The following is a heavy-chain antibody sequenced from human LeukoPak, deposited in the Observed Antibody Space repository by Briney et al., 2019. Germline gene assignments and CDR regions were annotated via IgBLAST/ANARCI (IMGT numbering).Heavy chain of an antibody. D-gene: IGHD5-18*01. CDR2: IIPIFGTA. Sequence: ASVKVSCKASGGTFSSYAISWVRQAPGQGLEWMGGIIPIFGTANYAQKFQGRVTITTDESTSTAYMELSSLRSEDTAVYYCARDPDSYGYGYYWGQGTLVTVSS. J-gene: IGHJ4*02. V-gene: IGHV1-69*05. CDR1: GGTFSSYA. CDR3: ARDPDSYGYGYY.